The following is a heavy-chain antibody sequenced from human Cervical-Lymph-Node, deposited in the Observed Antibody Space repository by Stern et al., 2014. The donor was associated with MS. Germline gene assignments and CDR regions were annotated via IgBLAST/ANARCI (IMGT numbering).Heavy chain of an antibody. V-gene: IGHV5-51*03. Sequence: EVQLVQSGAEVKKPGESLRISCEVSGYQFTNNWIGWVRQMPGKGLEWMWIIYPGDSETRYSPSFQGQVTILVDKSNTTAYLQWSSLKASDTALYYCARRGHGYMGIDYWGQGTPVTVSS. CDR3: ARRGHGYMGIDY. CDR2: IYPGDSET. D-gene: IGHD5-24*01. J-gene: IGHJ4*02. CDR1: GYQFTNNW.